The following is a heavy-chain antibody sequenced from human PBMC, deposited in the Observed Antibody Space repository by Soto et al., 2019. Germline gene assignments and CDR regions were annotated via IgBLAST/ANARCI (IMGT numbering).Heavy chain of an antibody. CDR1: GFTVSSNY. Sequence: GSLRLSCAASGFTVSSNYMSWVRQAPGKGLEWVSVIYSGGSTYYADSVKGRFTISRDNSKNTLYLQMNSLRAEDTAVYYCARVHPQGPYYDRDPFWGQGTLVTVSS. V-gene: IGHV3-53*01. CDR3: ARVHPQGPYYDRDPF. J-gene: IGHJ4*02. CDR2: IYSGGST. D-gene: IGHD3-22*01.